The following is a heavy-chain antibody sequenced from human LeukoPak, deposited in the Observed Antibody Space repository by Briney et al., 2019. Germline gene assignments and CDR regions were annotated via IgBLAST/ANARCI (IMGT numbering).Heavy chain of an antibody. Sequence: GGSLRLSCAASGFTFSSYAMHWVRQAPGKGLESVAAISYDGSNKYYADSVKGRFTISRDNSKNTLYLQMNSLRAEDTAVYYCARVMRCSSTSCYYYYYGMDVWGQGTTVTVSS. CDR1: GFTFSSYA. CDR3: ARVMRCSSTSCYYYYYGMDV. V-gene: IGHV3-30-3*01. CDR2: ISYDGSNK. D-gene: IGHD2-2*01. J-gene: IGHJ6*02.